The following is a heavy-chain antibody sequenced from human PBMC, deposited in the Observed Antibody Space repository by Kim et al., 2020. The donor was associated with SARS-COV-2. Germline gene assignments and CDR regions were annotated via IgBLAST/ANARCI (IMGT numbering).Heavy chain of an antibody. D-gene: IGHD1-26*01. Sequence: ASVKVSCKASGYTFTTYDMHWVRQAPGQRLEWMGRINVDNGNTKYSEKFQGRVTITRDTSASTAYMELSSLRSEDTAVYYCARDQGVGDYWGQGALVTVSS. V-gene: IGHV1-3*01. CDR2: INVDNGNT. CDR3: ARDQGVGDY. J-gene: IGHJ4*02. CDR1: GYTFTTYD.